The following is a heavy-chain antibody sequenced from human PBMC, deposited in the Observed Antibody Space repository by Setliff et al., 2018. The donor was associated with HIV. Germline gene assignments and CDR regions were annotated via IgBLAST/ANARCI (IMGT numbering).Heavy chain of an antibody. CDR3: ARDGRDGSGYRTFDY. V-gene: IGHV4-30-4*08. CDR1: GGSISSGDYY. Sequence: PSETLSLTCTVSGGSISSGDYYWTWIRQPPGEGLEWIGYIFYSWSTYYNPSLKSRVTISVDTSKNQFSLKLISVTAADTALYYCARDGRDGSGYRTFDYWGRGTLVTVSS. J-gene: IGHJ4*02. D-gene: IGHD3-22*01. CDR2: IFYSWST.